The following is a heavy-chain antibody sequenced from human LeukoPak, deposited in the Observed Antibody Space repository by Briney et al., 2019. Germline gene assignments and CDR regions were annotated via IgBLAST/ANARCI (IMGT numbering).Heavy chain of an antibody. D-gene: IGHD2-15*01. J-gene: IGHJ4*02. Sequence: ASVKVSCKASGYTFTGYYIHWVRQAPGQGLEWMGWINPNSGGTNYAQKFQGRVTMTRDTSMSTAYMELSGLRSDDTAVYYYSRDSGYCSGGSCWYFDFWGQGTLVTVSA. CDR3: SRDSGYCSGGSCWYFDF. V-gene: IGHV1-2*02. CDR2: INPNSGGT. CDR1: GYTFTGYY.